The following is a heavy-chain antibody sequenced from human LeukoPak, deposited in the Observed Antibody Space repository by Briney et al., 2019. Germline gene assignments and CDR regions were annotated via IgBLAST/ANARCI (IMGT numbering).Heavy chain of an antibody. D-gene: IGHD3-22*01. CDR2: ISGSGGST. CDR1: GFTFSSYA. CDR3: AKLPTDLYYYDSSGLTDYFDY. V-gene: IGHV3-23*01. J-gene: IGHJ4*02. Sequence: PGGSLRLSCAASGFTFSSYAMSWVRQAPGKGLEWVSAISGSGGSTYYADSVKGRFTISRDNSKNTLYLQMNSLRAEDTAVYYCAKLPTDLYYYDSSGLTDYFDYWGQGTLVTVSS.